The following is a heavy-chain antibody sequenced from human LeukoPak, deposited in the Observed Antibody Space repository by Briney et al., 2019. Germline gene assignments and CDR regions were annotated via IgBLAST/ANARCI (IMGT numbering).Heavy chain of an antibody. CDR3: ARDGESMVRKFDY. V-gene: IGHV1-2*02. CDR2: INPNSGGT. D-gene: IGHD3-10*01. J-gene: IGHJ4*02. CDR1: GYTFTGYY. Sequence: ASVKVSCEASGYTFTGYYMHWVRQAPGQGLEWMGWINPNSGGTNYAQKFQGRVTMTRDTSISTAYMELSRLRSDDTAVYYCARDGESMVRKFDYWGQGTLVTVSS.